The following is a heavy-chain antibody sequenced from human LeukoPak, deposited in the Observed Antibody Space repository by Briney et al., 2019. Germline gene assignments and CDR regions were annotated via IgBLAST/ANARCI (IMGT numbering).Heavy chain of an antibody. CDR2: FDPEDGET. Sequence: ASVKVSCTVSGYTLTELSMHWVRQAPGKGLEWMGGFDPEDGETIYAQKFQGRVTMTEDTSTDTAYMELSSLRSEDTAVYYCATTTLTGYYKNPFDYWGQGTLVTVSS. D-gene: IGHD3-9*01. J-gene: IGHJ4*02. V-gene: IGHV1-24*01. CDR1: GYTLTELS. CDR3: ATTTLTGYYKNPFDY.